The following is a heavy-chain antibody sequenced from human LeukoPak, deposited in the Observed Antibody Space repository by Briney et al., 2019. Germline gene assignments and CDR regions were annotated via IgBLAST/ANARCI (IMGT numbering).Heavy chain of an antibody. D-gene: IGHD1-26*01. CDR3: AKDRSIGTYYTFDH. CDR2: ISASAAMT. J-gene: IGHJ4*02. V-gene: IGHV3-23*01. CDR1: GFTFGDYA. Sequence: GRSLRLSCKVSGFTFGDYAMSWVRQAPGKGLEWVSSISASAAMTYYADSVRGRFTVSRDNSNNTLYLQMSSLTAADTAVYYCAKDRSIGTYYTFDHWGQGTLVTVSS.